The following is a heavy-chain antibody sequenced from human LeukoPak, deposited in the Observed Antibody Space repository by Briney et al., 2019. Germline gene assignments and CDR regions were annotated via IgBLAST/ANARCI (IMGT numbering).Heavy chain of an antibody. CDR2: INPNSGGT. CDR1: GYTFTGAY. CDR3: ARVLFNSGYDF. J-gene: IGHJ4*02. V-gene: IGHV1-2*02. Sequence: GASVKVSCKASGYTFTGAYMHWVRQAPGQGLEWMGWINPNSGGTQFAQKFQGRVTMTRDTSISTAYMELDRLRSDDTAVYYRARVLFNSGYDFWGQGTLVTVSS. D-gene: IGHD2-21*01.